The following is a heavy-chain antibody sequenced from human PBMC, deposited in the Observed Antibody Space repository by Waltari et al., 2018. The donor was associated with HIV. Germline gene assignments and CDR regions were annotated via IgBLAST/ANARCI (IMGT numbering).Heavy chain of an antibody. CDR1: GFTFRDYG. V-gene: IGHV3-11*01. CDR3: ARESGTSKDYYDMDV. Sequence: QVHPVESGGGLVRPGGSLRLSCAASGFTFRDYGISWIRQAPGKGQEWVAYISGSDHTTYDAESVKGRLPRSRENAKNSLYLKMNSLRAEDTAVYYCARESGTSKDYYDMDVWGQGTTVTVSS. J-gene: IGHJ6*02. CDR2: ISGSDHTT. D-gene: IGHD2-15*01.